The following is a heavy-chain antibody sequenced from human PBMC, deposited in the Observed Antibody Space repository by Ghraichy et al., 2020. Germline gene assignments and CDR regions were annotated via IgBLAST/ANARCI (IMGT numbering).Heavy chain of an antibody. D-gene: IGHD3-3*01. V-gene: IGHV3-30-3*01. CDR2: ISYDGSNK. J-gene: IGHJ4*02. CDR3: ARDSHYYDSFGLGDY. Sequence: GGSLRLSCAASGFTFSSYAMHWVRQAPGKGLEWVAVISYDGSNKYYADSVKGRFTISRDNSKNTLYLQMNSLRAEDTAVYYCARDSHYYDSFGLGDYWGQGTLVTVSS. CDR1: GFTFSSYA.